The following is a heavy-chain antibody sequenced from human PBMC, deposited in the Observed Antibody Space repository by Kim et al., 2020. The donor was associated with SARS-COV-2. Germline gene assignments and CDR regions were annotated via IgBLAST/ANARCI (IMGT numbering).Heavy chain of an antibody. CDR3: TRSIAVACFDY. Sequence: TEYAASVKGRFTISRDDSKSIAYLQMNSLKTEDTAVYYCTRSIAVACFDYWGQGTLVTVSS. V-gene: IGHV3-49*02. D-gene: IGHD6-19*01. J-gene: IGHJ4*02. CDR2: T.